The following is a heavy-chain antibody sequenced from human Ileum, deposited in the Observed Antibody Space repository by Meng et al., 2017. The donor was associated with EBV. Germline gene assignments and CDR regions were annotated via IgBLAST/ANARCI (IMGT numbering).Heavy chain of an antibody. D-gene: IGHD1-26*01. CDR3: AGDPHSGGPH. J-gene: IGHJ4*02. V-gene: IGHV4-61*01. Sequence: VRLPESGPGLVKPSETLSLTCTVSGGSVSSAHSFWTWIRQPPGKGLEWIGYMSYSGSTNYSPPLESRVTISVNTSKNQFSLKLSSVTAADTAVYYCAGDPHSGGPHWGQGTLVTVSS. CDR1: GGSVSSAHSF. CDR2: MSYSGST.